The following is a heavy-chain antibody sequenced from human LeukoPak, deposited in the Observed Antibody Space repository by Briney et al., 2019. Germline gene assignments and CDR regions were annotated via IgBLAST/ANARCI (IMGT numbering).Heavy chain of an antibody. D-gene: IGHD3-10*01. CDR2: IIPISGTA. V-gene: IGHV1-69*13. J-gene: IGHJ4*02. CDR1: GGTFISYA. Sequence: ASVRVSCKASGGTFISYAISWVRQAPGQGLEWMGGIIPISGTANYAQKFQGRVTITADESTSTAYMELSSLRSEDTAVYYCARGFRVRGVSPGYWGQGTLVTVSS. CDR3: ARGFRVRGVSPGY.